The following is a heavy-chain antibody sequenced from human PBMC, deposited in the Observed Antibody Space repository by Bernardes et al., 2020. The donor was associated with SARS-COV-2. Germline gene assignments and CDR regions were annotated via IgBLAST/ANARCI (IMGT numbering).Heavy chain of an antibody. Sequence: GGSLRLSRAGSGFDFSDYWMTWVRQAPAKGLEWVANIKRDGSETYYVDSVKGRFTISRDNAKNLVFLQMNSLRAEDTAVFYCVRSAGMDVWGQGTMVTVSS. CDR2: IKRDGSET. CDR1: GFDFSDYW. CDR3: VRSAGMDV. J-gene: IGHJ6*02. V-gene: IGHV3-7*03.